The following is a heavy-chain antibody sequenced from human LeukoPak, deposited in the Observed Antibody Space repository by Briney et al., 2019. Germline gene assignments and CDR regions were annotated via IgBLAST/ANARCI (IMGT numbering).Heavy chain of an antibody. Sequence: ASVKVSCNASGDIFNSYSVSWVRQAPGQGLEWMGGIIPICGSTNYAQKFQGRVTITTDQSTRTAYMEVNSLSSDDTAVYYCARVGRSRGSLPNSYYYMDVWGKGTTVTVSS. J-gene: IGHJ6*03. D-gene: IGHD1-26*01. CDR3: ARVGRSRGSLPNSYYYMDV. CDR1: GDIFNSYS. V-gene: IGHV1-69*05. CDR2: IIPICGST.